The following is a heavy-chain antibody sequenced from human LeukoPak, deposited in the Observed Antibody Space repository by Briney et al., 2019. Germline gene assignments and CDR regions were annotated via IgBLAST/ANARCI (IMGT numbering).Heavy chain of an antibody. CDR1: GLSFSTYA. Sequence: GGSLRLSCAASGLSFSTYAMSWVRQAPGKGLEWVSVISDSGSQTNYADSVKGRFTISRDNSKNTIYLQMNSLRTEDTAVYYCKSDYGYDFWNGYYDFDHWGQGTLVTVSS. CDR2: ISDSGSQT. V-gene: IGHV3-23*01. D-gene: IGHD3-3*01. CDR3: KSDYGYDFWNGYYDFDH. J-gene: IGHJ4*02.